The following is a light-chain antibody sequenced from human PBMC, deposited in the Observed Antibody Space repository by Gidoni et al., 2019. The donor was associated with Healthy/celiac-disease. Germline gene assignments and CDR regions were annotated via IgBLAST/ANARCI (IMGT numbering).Light chain of an antibody. Sequence: EIVLTRSPRTLSLSPGERATISCSASKSVSSSYLAWYQQKPGQAPRLLIYGASSRATGIPDRCSGSGSGTDFTLTISRLEPEDFAVYYCQQYGSSLSWTFGQGTKVEIK. CDR2: GAS. V-gene: IGKV3-20*01. J-gene: IGKJ1*01. CDR3: QQYGSSLSWT. CDR1: KSVSSSY.